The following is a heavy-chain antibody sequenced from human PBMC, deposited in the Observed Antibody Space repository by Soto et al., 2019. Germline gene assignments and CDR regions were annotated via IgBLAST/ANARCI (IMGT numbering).Heavy chain of an antibody. CDR3: AKDKNTVTTLYYFDY. J-gene: IGHJ4*02. D-gene: IGHD4-17*01. V-gene: IGHV3-30*18. CDR1: GFTFSSYG. CDR2: ISYDGSNK. Sequence: PGGSLRLSCAASGFTFSSYGMHWVRQAPGKGLEWVAVISYDGSNKYYADSVKGRFTISRDNSKNTLYLQMNSLRAEDTAVYYCAKDKNTVTTLYYFDYWGQGTLVTVPQ.